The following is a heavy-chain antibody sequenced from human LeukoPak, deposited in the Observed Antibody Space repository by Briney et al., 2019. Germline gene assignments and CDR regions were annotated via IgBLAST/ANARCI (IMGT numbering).Heavy chain of an antibody. Sequence: GGSLRLSCAASGFTFSSYWMHWVRQAPGKGLVGVSRIMSDGSTTSYADSVKGRFTISRDNAKNTLYLQMNSLRAEDTAVYYCSRGLTGGTPYYFEHWGQGTLVTVSS. CDR2: IMSDGSTT. V-gene: IGHV3-74*01. D-gene: IGHD1-26*01. J-gene: IGHJ4*02. CDR1: GFTFSSYW. CDR3: SRGLTGGTPYYFEH.